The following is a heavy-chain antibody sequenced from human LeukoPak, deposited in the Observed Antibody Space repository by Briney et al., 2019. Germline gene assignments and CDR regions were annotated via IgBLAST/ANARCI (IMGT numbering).Heavy chain of an antibody. CDR2: INHSGST. D-gene: IGHD3-22*01. J-gene: IGHJ3*02. CDR1: GGSFSGYY. CDR3: AREDRGVVVITTLDAFDI. Sequence: SETLSLTCAVSGGSFSGYYWSWIHQPPGKGLEWIGEINHSGSTNYNPSLTSRVTISVDTSKNQFSLKLSSVTAADTAVYYCAREDRGVVVITTLDAFDIWGQGTMVTVSS. V-gene: IGHV4-34*01.